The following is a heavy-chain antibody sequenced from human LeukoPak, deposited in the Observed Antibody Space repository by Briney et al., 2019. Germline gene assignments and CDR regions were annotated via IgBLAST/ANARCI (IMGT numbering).Heavy chain of an antibody. D-gene: IGHD3-3*01. Sequence: ASVKVSCKASGYTFTGYYIHWVRQAPGQGLEWMGWIRPDSGGTNYAQKFQGRVTMTGDTSISTAYMELSRLRSDDTAVYYCAREVTIFGVVTAWGQGTLVTVSS. J-gene: IGHJ5*02. CDR1: GYTFTGYY. V-gene: IGHV1-2*02. CDR2: IRPDSGGT. CDR3: AREVTIFGVVTA.